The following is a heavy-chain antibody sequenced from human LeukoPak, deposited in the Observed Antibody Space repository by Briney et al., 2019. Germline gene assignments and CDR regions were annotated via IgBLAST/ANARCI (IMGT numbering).Heavy chain of an antibody. J-gene: IGHJ4*02. CDR2: TSSSDAGK. D-gene: IGHD2-15*01. CDR1: GFTFSDYY. V-gene: IGHV3-11*01. Sequence: PGGSLRLSCAASGFTFSDYYMSWIHQAPGKGLEWVSATSSSDAGKYYADSVRGRFTISRDNSRNTMYLQMNSLRAEDAAVYYCAKAPVTSCRGAFCYPFDSWGQGTVVTVSS. CDR3: AKAPVTSCRGAFCYPFDS.